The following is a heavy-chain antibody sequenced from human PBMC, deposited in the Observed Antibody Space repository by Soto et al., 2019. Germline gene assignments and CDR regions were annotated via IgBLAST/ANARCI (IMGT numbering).Heavy chain of an antibody. D-gene: IGHD3-22*01. CDR2: ISGSGGST. CDR1: GFSFSSFD. J-gene: IGHJ4*02. V-gene: IGHV3-23*01. CDR3: AKALPTYYYDSSGYYSIPPYFDY. Sequence: EVQLLESGGGLVQPGGSLRLSCAASGFSFSSFDMSWVRQAPGKGLEWVSAISGSGGSTYYADSVKGRFTISRDNSKNTLYLQMNSLRAEDTAVYYCAKALPTYYYDSSGYYSIPPYFDYWGQGTLVTVSS.